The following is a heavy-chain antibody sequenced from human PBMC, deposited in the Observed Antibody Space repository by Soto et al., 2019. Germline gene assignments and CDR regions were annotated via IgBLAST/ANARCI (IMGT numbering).Heavy chain of an antibody. CDR1: GFTFSNYA. V-gene: IGHV3-23*01. CDR2: ISGSGDST. Sequence: GGSLRLSCAASGFTFSNYAMSWLRQAPGKGLEWVSGISGSGDSTYYADSVKGRFTVSRDNSKNTLYLQMNSLRAEDTAVFYCAKERSSGWSFDYWGQGTLVTVSS. CDR3: AKERSSGWSFDY. J-gene: IGHJ4*02. D-gene: IGHD6-19*01.